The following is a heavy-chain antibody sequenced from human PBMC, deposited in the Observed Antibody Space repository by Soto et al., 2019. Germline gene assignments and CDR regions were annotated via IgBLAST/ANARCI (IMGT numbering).Heavy chain of an antibody. CDR3: TRPGGDPHY. CDR2: ISDSSDYI. D-gene: IGHD3-10*01. J-gene: IGHJ4*02. V-gene: IGHV3-21*02. CDR1: GFSFSTSS. Sequence: EVQLVQSGGGLVRPGGSLRLSCAASGFSFSTSSMNWVSQAPGKGLEWVSSISDSSDYIYYADSLKGRFTISRDNAKNSLYLQMNSLRAEDTAVYYCTRPGGDPHYWGQGALVTVSS.